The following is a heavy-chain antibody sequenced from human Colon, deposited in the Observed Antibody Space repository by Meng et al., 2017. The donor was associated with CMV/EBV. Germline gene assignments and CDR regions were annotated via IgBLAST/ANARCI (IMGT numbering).Heavy chain of an antibody. CDR2: ISRNSETI. Sequence: GESLKISCVGSGFNVRNYNMNWVRQAPGKGLEWVAFISRNSETIYHADSVKGRFTISRDNSRNTLFLQMNNLRAEDAAIYYCAKDLSGGVMGFDFWGQGTLVTVSS. V-gene: IGHV3-48*01. CDR3: AKDLSGGVMGFDF. J-gene: IGHJ5*01. D-gene: IGHD3-16*01. CDR1: GFNVRNYN.